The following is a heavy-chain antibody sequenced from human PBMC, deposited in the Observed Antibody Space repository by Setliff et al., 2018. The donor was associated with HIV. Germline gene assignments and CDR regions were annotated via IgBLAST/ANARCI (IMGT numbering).Heavy chain of an antibody. D-gene: IGHD2-15*01. J-gene: IGHJ3*02. CDR1: GYTFTSYG. Sequence: ASVKVSCQASGYTFTSYGISWVRQAPGQGLEWMGWISAYNGNTNYAQKLQGRVTMTTDTSTSTAYMELRSLRSDATAVYYCARDIVVVVAAPDAFDIWGQGTMVTVSS. CDR2: ISAYNGNT. CDR3: ARDIVVVVAAPDAFDI. V-gene: IGHV1-18*01.